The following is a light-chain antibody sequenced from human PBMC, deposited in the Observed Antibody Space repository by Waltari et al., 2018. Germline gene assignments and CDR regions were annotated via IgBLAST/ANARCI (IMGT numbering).Light chain of an antibody. J-gene: IGLJ2*01. CDR1: SSDVGSYHL. Sequence: QSALTQPASVSGSPGPSITISCTVTSSDVGSYHLFSWYQQHPGKAPKLIIYEVSERPSGVSLRFSGSKSGNTASLTISGLQAEDEADYHCCSYAGGSTYVLFGGGTKLTVL. CDR3: CSYAGGSTYVL. CDR2: EVS. V-gene: IGLV2-23*02.